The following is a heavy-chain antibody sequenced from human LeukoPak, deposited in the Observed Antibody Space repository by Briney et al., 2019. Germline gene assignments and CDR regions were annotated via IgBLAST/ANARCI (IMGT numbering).Heavy chain of an antibody. CDR3: ARFLKGCTTTYCYARFDY. V-gene: IGHV1-46*01. D-gene: IGHD2-2*01. J-gene: IGHJ4*02. CDR1: GYTFTSYY. CDR2: INPSGGNT. Sequence: ATVKVSCKASGYTFTSYYIHWVRQAPGQGLEWMGIINPSGGNTNYAQKFQGRVTMTRDTSTSTVYMELSSLRSEDTAVYYCARFLKGCTTTYCYARFDYWGQGNLVTVSS.